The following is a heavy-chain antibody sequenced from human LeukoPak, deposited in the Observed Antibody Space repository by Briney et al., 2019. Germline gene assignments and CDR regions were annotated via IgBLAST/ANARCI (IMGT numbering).Heavy chain of an antibody. Sequence: SETLSLTCTVSGASINNYYWNWIRQPPGKGLEWIGYIYFTGSTHYNPSLKSRVTISLDRSKTQFSLNLSSLSAADTAMYYCARTRGFKADHKSFDYWGQGTLVTVST. CDR2: IYFTGST. V-gene: IGHV4-59*01. CDR1: GASINNYY. CDR3: ARTRGFKADHKSFDY. D-gene: IGHD6-25*01. J-gene: IGHJ4*02.